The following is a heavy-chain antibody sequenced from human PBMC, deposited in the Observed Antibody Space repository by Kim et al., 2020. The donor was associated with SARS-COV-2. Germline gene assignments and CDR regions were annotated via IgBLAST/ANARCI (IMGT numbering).Heavy chain of an antibody. V-gene: IGHV3-21*01. CDR1: GFTFSSYS. D-gene: IGHD3-22*01. J-gene: IGHJ5*02. Sequence: GGSLRLSCAASGFTFSSYSMNWVRQAPGKGLEWVSSISSSSSYIYYADSVKGRFTISRDNAKNSLYLQMNSLRAEDTAVYYCARDPSPHDSSGYYPANWFDPWGQGTLVTVSS. CDR2: ISSSSSYI. CDR3: ARDPSPHDSSGYYPANWFDP.